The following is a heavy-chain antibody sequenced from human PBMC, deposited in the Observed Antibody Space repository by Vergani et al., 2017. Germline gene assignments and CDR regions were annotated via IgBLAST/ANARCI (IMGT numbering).Heavy chain of an antibody. D-gene: IGHD2-2*01. CDR1: GGSFSGYY. V-gene: IGHV4-34*01. Sequence: QVQLQQWGAGLLKPSETLSLTCAVYGGSFSGYYWSWIRQPPGKGLEWIGEINHSGSTNYNPSLKSRVTISVDTSKNQFSLKLSSVTAADTAVYYCARAYCSSTSCYLYFLRWGEGTLVSVSS. CDR3: ARAYCSSTSCYLYFLR. J-gene: IGHJ1*01. CDR2: INHSGST.